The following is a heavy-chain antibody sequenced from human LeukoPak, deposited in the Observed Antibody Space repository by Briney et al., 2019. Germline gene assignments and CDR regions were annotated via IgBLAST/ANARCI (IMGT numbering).Heavy chain of an antibody. Sequence: ASVKVSCKASGYTFTSYDMHWVRQAPGQGLEWMAIINPSGGSTTYAQKFQGRVTMTRDTPTSTVYMELSSLRSEDTAVYYCARDRPPAPGAYWGQGTLVTVSS. CDR2: INPSGGST. CDR3: ARDRPPAPGAY. CDR1: GYTFTSYD. V-gene: IGHV1-46*01. D-gene: IGHD6-6*01. J-gene: IGHJ4*02.